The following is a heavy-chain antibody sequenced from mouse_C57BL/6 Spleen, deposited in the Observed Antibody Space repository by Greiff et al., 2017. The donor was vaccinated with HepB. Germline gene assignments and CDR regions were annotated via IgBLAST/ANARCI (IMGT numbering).Heavy chain of an antibody. J-gene: IGHJ3*01. CDR1: GFNIKDDY. Sequence: EVQVVESGAELVRPGASVKLSCTASGFNIKDDYMHWVKQRPEQGLEWTGWIDPENGDTEYASKFQGKATITADTSSNTAYLQLSSLTSEDTAVYYCTRRGFAYWGQGTLVTVSA. V-gene: IGHV14-4*01. CDR2: IDPENGDT. CDR3: TRRGFAY.